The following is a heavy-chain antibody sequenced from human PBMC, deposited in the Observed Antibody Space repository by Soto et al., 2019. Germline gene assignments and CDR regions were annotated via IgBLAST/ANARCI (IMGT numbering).Heavy chain of an antibody. D-gene: IGHD3-10*01. J-gene: IGHJ3*02. CDR3: ARGPTMVRGVISAFDI. CDR2: INPNSGGT. CDR1: GYY. V-gene: IGHV1-2*02. Sequence: GYYMHWVRQAPGQGLEWMGWINPNSGGTNYAQKFQGRVTMTRDTSISTAYMELSRLRSDDTAVYYCARGPTMVRGVISAFDIWGQGTMVTVSS.